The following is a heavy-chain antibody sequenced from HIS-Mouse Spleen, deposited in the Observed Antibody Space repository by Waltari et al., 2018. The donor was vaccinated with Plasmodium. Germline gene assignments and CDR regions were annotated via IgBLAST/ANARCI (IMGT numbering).Heavy chain of an antibody. CDR3: ARGNSGYSSSWYLFDY. D-gene: IGHD6-13*01. CDR2: IYSGGST. J-gene: IGHJ4*02. Sequence: EVQLVETGGGLIQPGGSLRLSCSASGFTVSSHYMSWVRQAQGKGLEWFSVIYSGGSTYYADSVKGRFTISRDNSKNTLYLQMNSLRAEDTAVYYCARGNSGYSSSWYLFDYWGQGTLVTVSS. V-gene: IGHV3-53*02. CDR1: GFTVSSHY.